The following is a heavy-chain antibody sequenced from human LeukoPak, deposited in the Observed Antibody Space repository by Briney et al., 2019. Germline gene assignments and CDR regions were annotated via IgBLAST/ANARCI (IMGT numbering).Heavy chain of an antibody. J-gene: IGHJ4*02. D-gene: IGHD5-18*01. CDR3: ARGSDTAMTDY. CDR1: GYTFTSYG. CDR2: ISAYNGNR. Sequence: ASVKVSCKASGYTFTSYGISWVRQAPGQGLEWMGWISAYNGNRNYAQKLQGRVTMTTDTSTSTAYMELSSLRSEDTAVYYCARGSDTAMTDYWGQGTLVTVSS. V-gene: IGHV1-18*01.